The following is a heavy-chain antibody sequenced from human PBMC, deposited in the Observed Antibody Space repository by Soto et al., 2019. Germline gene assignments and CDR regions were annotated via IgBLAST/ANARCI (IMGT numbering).Heavy chain of an antibody. Sequence: PGGSLRLSCAASESTFSNYAMSWVRQAPGKGLEWVSAISGSGGSTSYADSVKGRFTISRDNSKNTLYLQMNSLRAEDTAVYYCAKDRANIEVVPAAMLGSVWGKGTTVTVSS. CDR1: ESTFSNYA. V-gene: IGHV3-23*01. CDR2: ISGSGGST. CDR3: AKDRANIEVVPAAMLGSV. D-gene: IGHD2-2*01. J-gene: IGHJ6*04.